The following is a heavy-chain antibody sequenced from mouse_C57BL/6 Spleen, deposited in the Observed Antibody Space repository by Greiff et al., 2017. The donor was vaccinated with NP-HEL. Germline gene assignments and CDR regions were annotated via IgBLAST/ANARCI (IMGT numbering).Heavy chain of an antibody. D-gene: IGHD3-2*02. CDR1: GFTFSSYA. CDR3: TREEEAQASFAY. V-gene: IGHV5-9-1*02. J-gene: IGHJ3*01. CDR2: ISSGGDYI. Sequence: EVKVVESGEGLVKPGGSLKLSCAASGFTFSSYAMSWVRQTPEKRLEWVAYISSGGDYIYYADTVKGRFTISRDNARNTLYLQMSSLKSEDTAMYYCTREEEAQASFAYWGQGTLVTVSA.